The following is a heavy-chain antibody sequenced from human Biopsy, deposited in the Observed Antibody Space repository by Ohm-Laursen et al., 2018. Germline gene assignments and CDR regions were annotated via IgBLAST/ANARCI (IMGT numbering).Heavy chain of an antibody. CDR3: VRGVDYYDPYHYYALDV. D-gene: IGHD3-22*01. CDR2: INHSGRT. V-gene: IGHV4-34*01. J-gene: IGHJ6*02. Sequence: SDTLSLTWAVYGESFNGYYWSWIRQTPGKGLEWIGEINHSGRTNYNPSLKSRVTLSVDTSNNQFSLKVRSVTAADTAVYYCVRGVDYYDPYHYYALDVWGQGTTVTVSS. CDR1: GESFNGYY.